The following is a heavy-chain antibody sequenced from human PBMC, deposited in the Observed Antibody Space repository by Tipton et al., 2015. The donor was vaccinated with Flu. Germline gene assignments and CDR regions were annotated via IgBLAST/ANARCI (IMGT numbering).Heavy chain of an antibody. V-gene: IGHV3-66*01. D-gene: IGHD3-22*01. CDR1: GFTVSRNY. Sequence: QLVQSGGGLVQPGGSLTLSCEASGFTVSRNYMNWVRQAPGKGLEWVSIIFSDGSSYYADSVRGRFTISRDNAKNTLYLHMNNLRVEGTALYYCARDDSGFNDYWGPGTLVTVSS. CDR3: ARDDSGFNDY. J-gene: IGHJ4*02. CDR2: IFSDGSS.